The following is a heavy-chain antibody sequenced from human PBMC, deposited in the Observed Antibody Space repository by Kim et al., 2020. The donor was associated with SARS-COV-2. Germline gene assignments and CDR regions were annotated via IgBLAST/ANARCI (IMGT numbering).Heavy chain of an antibody. V-gene: IGHV4-59*13. CDR3: VSQGRARYDIIDY. Sequence: SETLSLTCTVSGGSISSYYWSWIRQPPGKGLEWIGYMFYSGSTNYSPSLKNRVTISVDTSKNQFSLKVKSVTAADTAVYYCVSQGRARYDIIDYWGQGTLVTVSS. D-gene: IGHD3-9*01. CDR1: GGSISSYY. J-gene: IGHJ4*02. CDR2: MFYSGST.